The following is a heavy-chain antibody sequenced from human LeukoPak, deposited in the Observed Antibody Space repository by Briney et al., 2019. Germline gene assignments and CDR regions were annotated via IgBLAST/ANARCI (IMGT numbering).Heavy chain of an antibody. CDR2: TRYDGTNE. V-gene: IGHV3-30*02. Sequence: GGSLRLSCAASGFTFSSYGIHWVRQAPGKGLEWVAFTRYDGTNEYYADSVKGRFTISRDNSKNTLYLQMNSLRAEDTAVYYCAKPDTIFGVVIGGDAFDIWGQGTMVTVSS. CDR1: GFTFSSYG. CDR3: AKPDTIFGVVIGGDAFDI. D-gene: IGHD3-3*01. J-gene: IGHJ3*02.